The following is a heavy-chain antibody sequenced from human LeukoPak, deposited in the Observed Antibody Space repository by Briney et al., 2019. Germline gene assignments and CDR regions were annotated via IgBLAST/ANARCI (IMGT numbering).Heavy chain of an antibody. J-gene: IGHJ5*02. V-gene: IGHV3-7*01. CDR1: GFTFSSYW. CDR2: IKQDGSEK. CDR3: ARRADWYNWFDP. D-gene: IGHD3-9*01. Sequence: GGSLRLSCVASGFTFSSYWMSWVRQAPGKRLEWVANIKQDGSEKYYVDSVKGRFTISRDNAKNSLYLQMNSLRAEDTAVYYCARRADWYNWFDPWGQGTLVTVSS.